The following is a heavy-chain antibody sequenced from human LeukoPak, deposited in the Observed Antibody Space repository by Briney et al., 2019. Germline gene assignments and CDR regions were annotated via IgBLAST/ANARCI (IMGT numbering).Heavy chain of an antibody. CDR3: AREINSGSPHVKAYYYYYMDV. D-gene: IGHD1-26*01. V-gene: IGHV1-69*01. CDR1: GGTFSSYA. J-gene: IGHJ6*03. Sequence: SVKVSCKASGGTFSSYAISWVRQAPGQGLEWMGGIIPIFGTANYAQKFQGRVTITADESTSTAYMELSSLRSEDTAVYYCAREINSGSPHVKAYYYYYMDVWGKGTTVTVSS. CDR2: IIPIFGTA.